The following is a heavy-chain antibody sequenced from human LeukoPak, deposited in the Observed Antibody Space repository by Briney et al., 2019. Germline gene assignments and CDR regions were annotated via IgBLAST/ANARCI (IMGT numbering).Heavy chain of an antibody. CDR3: ARYGRITYYYDSSGSSFEY. V-gene: IGHV4-30-4*08. D-gene: IGHD3-22*01. J-gene: IGHJ4*02. CDR2: INHSGST. CDR1: GGSISSGDYY. Sequence: PSQTLSLTCTVSGGSISSGDYYWSWIRQPPGKGLEWIGEINHSGSTNYNPSLKSRVTISVDTSKNQFSLKLSSVTAADTAVYYCARYGRITYYYDSSGSSFEYWGQGTLVTVSS.